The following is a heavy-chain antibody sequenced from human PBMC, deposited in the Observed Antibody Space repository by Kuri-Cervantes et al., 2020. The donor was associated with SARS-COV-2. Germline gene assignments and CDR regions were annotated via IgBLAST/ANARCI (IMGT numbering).Heavy chain of an antibody. CDR1: GFTFSDYY. CDR3: ARAYGDYVFREGLDS. J-gene: IGHJ4*02. CDR2: ISSSGSTI. D-gene: IGHD4-17*01. Sequence: GGSLRLSCAASGFTFSDYYMSWIRQAPGKGLEWVSYISSSGSTIYYADSVKGRFTISRDNSRNIVYLQMNSLRVEDTALYYCARAYGDYVFREGLDSWGQGTLVTVSS. V-gene: IGHV3-11*04.